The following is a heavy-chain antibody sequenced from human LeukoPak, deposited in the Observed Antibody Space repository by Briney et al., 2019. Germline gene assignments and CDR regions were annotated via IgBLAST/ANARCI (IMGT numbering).Heavy chain of an antibody. CDR2: INHSGST. V-gene: IGHV4-34*01. CDR3: ARGGPGDFWSGYYLYGMDV. D-gene: IGHD3-3*01. J-gene: IGHJ6*02. CDR1: GGSISSYY. Sequence: SETLSPTCTVSGGSISSYYWSWIRQPPGKGLEWIGEINHSGSTNYNPSLKSRVTISVDTSKNQFSLKLSSVTAADTAVYYCARGGPGDFWSGYYLYGMDVWGQGTTVTVSS.